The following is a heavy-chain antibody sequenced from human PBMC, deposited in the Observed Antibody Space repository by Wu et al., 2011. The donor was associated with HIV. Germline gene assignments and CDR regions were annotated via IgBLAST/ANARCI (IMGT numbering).Heavy chain of an antibody. CDR2: IRTYNGET. D-gene: IGHD6-13*01. Sequence: QVQLVQSGAEVKKPGASVKVSCKLLVTPSPLYGISWVRQAPGQGLEWIGWIRTYNGETNYAQKLQGRVTMTTDTSTSTAYMELRSLRSEDTAVYYCARAYSRSPTRWFDPWGQGTLVTVSS. J-gene: IGHJ5*02. CDR1: VTPSPLYG. V-gene: IGHV1-18*01. CDR3: ARAYSRSPTRWFDP.